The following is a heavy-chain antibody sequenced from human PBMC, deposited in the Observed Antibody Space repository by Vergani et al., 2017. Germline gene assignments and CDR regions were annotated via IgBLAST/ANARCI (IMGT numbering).Heavy chain of an antibody. CDR1: GFTFSSYE. Sequence: EVQLVESGGGLVQPGGSLRLSCAASGFTFSSYEMNWVRQAPGKGLEWVSYISSSGSTIYYADSVKGRFTISRDNAKNSLSLQMNSLRAEDTAVYYCARLRQLVVDYWGQGTLVTVSS. D-gene: IGHD6-13*01. V-gene: IGHV3-48*03. CDR3: ARLRQLVVDY. J-gene: IGHJ4*02. CDR2: ISSSGSTI.